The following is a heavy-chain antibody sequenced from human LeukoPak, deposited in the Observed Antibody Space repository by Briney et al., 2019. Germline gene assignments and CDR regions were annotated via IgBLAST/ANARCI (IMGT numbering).Heavy chain of an antibody. CDR2: ISYDGSNK. D-gene: IGHD5-18*01. CDR3: ARDSVDTAMGFDY. CDR1: GFTFSTYA. Sequence: QPGRSLRLSCAASGFTFSTYAMHWVRQAPGKGLEWVAVISYDGSNKYYADSVKGRFTISRDNSKNTLYLQMNSLRAEDTAVYYCARDSVDTAMGFDYWGQGTLVTVSS. J-gene: IGHJ4*02. V-gene: IGHV3-30-3*01.